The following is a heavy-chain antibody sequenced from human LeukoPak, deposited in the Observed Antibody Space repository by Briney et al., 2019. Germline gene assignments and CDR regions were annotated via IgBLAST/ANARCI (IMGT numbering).Heavy chain of an antibody. D-gene: IGHD6-6*01. V-gene: IGHV4-59*08. J-gene: IGHJ4*02. CDR1: GGSVSNYY. Sequence: SETLSLTCSVSGGSVSNYYWSWIRQPPGKGLEWIGYVYYTGSTNYNPSLKSRVTMFEDKSKNQFSLRLYSVTVADTAVYYCARHFACSISSYFDYWGQGSLVTV. CDR2: VYYTGST. CDR3: ARHFACSISSYFDY.